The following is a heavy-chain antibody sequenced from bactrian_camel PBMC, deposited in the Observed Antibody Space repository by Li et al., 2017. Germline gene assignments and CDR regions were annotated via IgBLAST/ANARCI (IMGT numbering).Heavy chain of an antibody. V-gene: IGHV3-3*01. CDR3: AARDGRCGSSWSTYEYNW. Sequence: HVQLVESGGAEVQAGGSLGLTCEVSVDSHRPYCMGWFRQVPGKEREGVAVIRTDLVSTYYADSVEGRFTISRDNDKMIVYLQMNDLRPEDTAMYSCAARDGRCGSSWSTYEYNWWGQGTQVTVS. CDR2: IRTDLVST. CDR1: VDSHRPYC. D-gene: IGHD1*01. J-gene: IGHJ4*01.